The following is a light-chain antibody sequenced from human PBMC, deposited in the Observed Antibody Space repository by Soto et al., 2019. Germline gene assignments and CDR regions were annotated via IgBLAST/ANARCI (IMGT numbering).Light chain of an antibody. Sequence: QSALTQPASVSGSPGQSITISCTGTSSDVGGYNYVSCYQQHPGKAHKLMIYDVSNRPSGVSNRFSGSKSGNTASLTISGLQDEDEADYYCSSYTSSSTYVFGTGTKLTVL. CDR3: SSYTSSSTYV. J-gene: IGLJ1*01. V-gene: IGLV2-14*01. CDR1: SSDVGGYNY. CDR2: DVS.